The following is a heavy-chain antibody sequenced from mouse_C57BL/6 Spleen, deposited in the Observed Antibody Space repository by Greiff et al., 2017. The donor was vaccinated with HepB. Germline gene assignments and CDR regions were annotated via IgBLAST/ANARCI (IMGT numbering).Heavy chain of an antibody. CDR2: IWSGGST. CDR1: GFSLTSYG. J-gene: IGHJ4*01. V-gene: IGHV2-2*01. Sequence: VKLVESGPGLVQPSQSLSITCTVSGFSLTSYGVHWVRQSPGKGLEWLGGIWSGGSTDYNAAFISRLSISKDNSKSQVFFKMNSLQADDTAIYYCARFGRPDDAMDYWGQGTSVTVSS. CDR3: ARFGRPDDAMDY.